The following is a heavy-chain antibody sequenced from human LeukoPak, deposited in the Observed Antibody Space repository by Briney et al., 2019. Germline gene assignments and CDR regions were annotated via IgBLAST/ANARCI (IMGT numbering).Heavy chain of an antibody. CDR2: ISSSGSTI. J-gene: IGHJ4*02. V-gene: IGHV3-48*01. CDR1: GFTFSSYS. Sequence: GGSLRLSCAASGFTFSSYSMNWVRQAPGKGLEWVSYISSSGSTIYYADSVKGRFTISRDNAKNSLYLLMNSLRAEDTAVYYCARDAQQLVTPFDYWGQGTLVTVSS. D-gene: IGHD6-13*01. CDR3: ARDAQQLVTPFDY.